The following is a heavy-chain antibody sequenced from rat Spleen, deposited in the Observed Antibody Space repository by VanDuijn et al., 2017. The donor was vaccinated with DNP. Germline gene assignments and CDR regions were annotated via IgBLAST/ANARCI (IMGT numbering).Heavy chain of an antibody. Sequence: EVQLVESGGGLVQPGRSLKLSCAASGFTFSNYGMAWVRQAPTKGLEWVAYISYDGGSTYYGDSVKGRFTISRDNAKSTLYLQMDSLRSEDTATYYCATQGHWGQGVMVTVSS. J-gene: IGHJ2*01. CDR3: ATQGH. CDR1: GFTFSNYG. V-gene: IGHV5-27*01. CDR2: ISYDGGST.